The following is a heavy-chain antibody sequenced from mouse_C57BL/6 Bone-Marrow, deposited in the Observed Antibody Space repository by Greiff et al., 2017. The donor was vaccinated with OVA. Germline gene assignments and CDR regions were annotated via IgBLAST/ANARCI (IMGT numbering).Heavy chain of an antibody. J-gene: IGHJ3*01. CDR3: AKNRFYYDYGGFAY. CDR1: GFSLTSYG. Sequence: VQLVESGPGLVQPSQSLSITCTVSGFSLTSYGVHWVRQSPGKGLEWLGVIWRGGSTDYNAAFMSRLSITKDNSKSQVFFKMNSLQADDTAIYYCAKNRFYYDYGGFAYWGQGTLVTVSA. D-gene: IGHD2-4*01. V-gene: IGHV2-5*01. CDR2: IWRGGST.